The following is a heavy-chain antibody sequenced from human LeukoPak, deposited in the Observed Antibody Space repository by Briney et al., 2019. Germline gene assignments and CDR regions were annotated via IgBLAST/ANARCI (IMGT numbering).Heavy chain of an antibody. V-gene: IGHV4-61*01. CDR2: IYYSGST. Sequence: SETLSLTCTVSGGSVSSGSYYWSWIRQPPGKGLEWIGHIYYSGSTNYNPSLKSRVTISVDTSKNQFSLKLSSVTAADTAVYYCAREGAFDIWGQGTMVTVSS. J-gene: IGHJ3*02. CDR1: GGSVSSGSYY. CDR3: AREGAFDI.